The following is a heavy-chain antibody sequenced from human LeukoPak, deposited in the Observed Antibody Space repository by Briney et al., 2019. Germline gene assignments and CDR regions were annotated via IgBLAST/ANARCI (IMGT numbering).Heavy chain of an antibody. CDR3: ARVWLSSGSYWYFDF. CDR1: GGSISSNY. J-gene: IGHJ2*01. V-gene: IGHV4-4*07. CDR2: IYSSGNT. Sequence: PSETLSLTCTVSGGSISSNYWSWIRQPAGKGLEYIGRIYSSGNTNYNPSLKGRVTMSVDTSKNQFSLLLHSVTAADTAVYYCARVWLSSGSYWYFDFWGRGTLVIVSS. D-gene: IGHD3-22*01.